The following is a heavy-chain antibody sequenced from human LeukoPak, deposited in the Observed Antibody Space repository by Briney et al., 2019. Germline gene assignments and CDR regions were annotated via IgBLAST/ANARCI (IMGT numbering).Heavy chain of an antibody. V-gene: IGHV3-21*01. CDR3: ARALYSYGTEGGFDP. D-gene: IGHD5-18*01. CDR2: ISSSSSYI. Sequence: GGSLRLSCAASGFTFSSYSMNWVRQAPGKGLEWVSSISSSSSYIYYADSVKGRFTISRDNAKNSLYLQMNSLRAEETAVYYCARALYSYGTEGGFDPWGQGTLVTVSS. CDR1: GFTFSSYS. J-gene: IGHJ5*02.